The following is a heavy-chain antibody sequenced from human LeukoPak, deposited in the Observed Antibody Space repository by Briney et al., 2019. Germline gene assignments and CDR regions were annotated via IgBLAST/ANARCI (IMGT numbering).Heavy chain of an antibody. V-gene: IGHV4-61*02. Sequence: SETLSLTCSVSGFSINGGSYDWHGLGQPAGKRREWIARIYTSGCTNNNPALKSRVSLSVDTSKNQFCLEQSSVTAADTAVYYCARFSSSAFHIWGGETMLSVPS. CDR1: GFSINGGSYD. D-gene: IGHD6-6*01. CDR3: ARFSSSAFHI. CDR2: IYTSGCT. J-gene: IGHJ3*02.